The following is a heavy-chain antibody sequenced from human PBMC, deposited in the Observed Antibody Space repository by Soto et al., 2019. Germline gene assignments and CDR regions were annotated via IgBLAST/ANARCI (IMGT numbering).Heavy chain of an antibody. Sequence: GGSLRLSCAASGFTFSDYYMSWIRQAPGKGLEWVSYISSSGSTIYYADSVKGRFTISRDNAKNSLYLQMNSLIAEDMAVFYCAAGLVCCCISCYGGAFYNWGQGTMVTVSS. CDR1: GFTFSDYY. CDR2: ISSSGSTI. D-gene: IGHD2-2*01. CDR3: AAGLVCCCISCYGGAFYN. J-gene: IGHJ3*02. V-gene: IGHV3-11*01.